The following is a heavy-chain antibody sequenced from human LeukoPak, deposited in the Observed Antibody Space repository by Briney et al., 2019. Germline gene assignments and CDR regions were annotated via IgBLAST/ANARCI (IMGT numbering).Heavy chain of an antibody. CDR1: GFTFSSYG. Sequence: QAGGSLRLSCAASGFTFSSYGMSWVRQAPGKGLEWVANIKQDGSEKYYVDSVKGRFTISRDNAKNSLYLQMNSLRAEDTAVYYCARVDDYAPLSAKYGMDVWGQGTTVTVSS. CDR3: ARVDDYAPLSAKYGMDV. CDR2: IKQDGSEK. D-gene: IGHD4-17*01. V-gene: IGHV3-7*01. J-gene: IGHJ6*02.